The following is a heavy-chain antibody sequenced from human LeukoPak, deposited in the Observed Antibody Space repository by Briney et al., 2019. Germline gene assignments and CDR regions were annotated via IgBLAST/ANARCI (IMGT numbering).Heavy chain of an antibody. J-gene: IGHJ2*01. V-gene: IGHV4-4*07. CDR1: GGSISSYY. CDR3: ARARGYSYGPSGWYFDL. D-gene: IGHD5-18*01. Sequence: SETLSLTCTVSGGSISSYYWSWIRQPAGKGLEWIGRIYTSGSTNYNPSLKSRVTISVDTSKSQFSLKLSSVTAADTAVYYCARARGYSYGPSGWYFDLWGRGTLVTVSS. CDR2: IYTSGST.